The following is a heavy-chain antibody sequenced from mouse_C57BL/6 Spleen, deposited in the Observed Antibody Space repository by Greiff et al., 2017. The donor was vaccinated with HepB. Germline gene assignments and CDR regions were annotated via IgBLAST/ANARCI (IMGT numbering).Heavy chain of an antibody. CDR3: ARSYYSNDYWYFDV. CDR1: GYTFTSYW. Sequence: VQLQQPGTELVMPGASVKLSCKASGYTFTSYWMHWVKQRPGQGLEWIGEIDPSDSYTNYNQKFKGKSTLTVDKSSSTAYMQLSSLTSEDSAVYYCARSYYSNDYWYFDVWGTGTTVTVSS. D-gene: IGHD2-5*01. V-gene: IGHV1-69*01. J-gene: IGHJ1*03. CDR2: IDPSDSYT.